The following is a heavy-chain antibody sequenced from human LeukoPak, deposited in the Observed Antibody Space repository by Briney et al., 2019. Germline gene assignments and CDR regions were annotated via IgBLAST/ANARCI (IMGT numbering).Heavy chain of an antibody. CDR2: INHNGNVN. CDR1: GFTFSSYW. D-gene: IGHD4-11*01. CDR3: ARELGSHYPTVTTALDAFDI. V-gene: IGHV3-7*03. J-gene: IGHJ3*02. Sequence: GGSLRLSCAASGFTFSSYWMNWARQAPGKGLEWVASINHNGNVNYYVDSVKGRFTISRDNAKNSLYLQMSNLRAEDTAVYYCARELGSHYPTVTTALDAFDIWGQGTMVTVSS.